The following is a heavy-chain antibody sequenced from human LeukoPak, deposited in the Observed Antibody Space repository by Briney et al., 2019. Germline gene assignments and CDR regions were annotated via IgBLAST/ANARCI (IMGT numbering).Heavy chain of an antibody. CDR3: AVGTRGRSKTIDY. CDR1: GRTFSSYA. CDR2: IIPILGIA. Sequence: SVKVSCKASGRTFSSYAISWVRQAPGQGLEWMGRIIPILGIANYAQKFQGRVTITADKSTSTAYMELSSLRSEDTAVYYCAVGTRGRSKTIDYWGQGTLVTVSS. V-gene: IGHV1-69*04. D-gene: IGHD3-16*01. J-gene: IGHJ4*02.